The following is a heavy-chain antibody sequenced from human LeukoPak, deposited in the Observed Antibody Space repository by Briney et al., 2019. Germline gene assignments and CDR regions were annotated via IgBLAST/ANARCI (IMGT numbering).Heavy chain of an antibody. Sequence: GGSLRLSCAASGFTFAGYTMSWVRQAPGKGLERVSRISGSGGSTYYADSVKGRFTISRDNSKNTLYLQMNSLRAADTGLYYCAKGDGTTLMDAFDIWGQGTKVTVSS. D-gene: IGHD4-4*01. CDR2: ISGSGGST. V-gene: IGHV3-23*01. CDR1: GFTFAGYT. CDR3: AKGDGTTLMDAFDI. J-gene: IGHJ3*02.